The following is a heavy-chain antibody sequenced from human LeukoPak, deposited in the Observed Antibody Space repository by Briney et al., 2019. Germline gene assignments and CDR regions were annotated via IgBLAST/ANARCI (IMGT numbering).Heavy chain of an antibody. J-gene: IGHJ4*02. CDR1: GYTFSNNI. V-gene: IGHV3-23*01. CDR2: MSGDGDDI. CDR3: SLLTCENSGPLLR. D-gene: IGHD2/OR15-2a*01. Sequence: GGSLRLSCVESGYTFSNNIIYSGRQAPGMGLEWVSTMSGDGDDIYHADSVKGRFTMSRDTSNNTLYLLIIRLRVEEAEITSGSLLTCENSGPLLRWGQGTLVTVSS.